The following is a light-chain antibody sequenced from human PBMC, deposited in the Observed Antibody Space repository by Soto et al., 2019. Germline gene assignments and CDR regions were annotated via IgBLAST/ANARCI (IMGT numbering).Light chain of an antibody. V-gene: IGLV3-1*01. CDR1: KLGDKY. Sequence: SSELTQPPSVSVSPGQTASITCSGDKLGDKYACWYQQKPGQSPVLVIYQDSKRPSGIPERFSGSNSGNTATLTIGGTQAMDEADYYCQAWDSSTLYVFGTGTKLTVL. J-gene: IGLJ1*01. CDR3: QAWDSSTLYV. CDR2: QDS.